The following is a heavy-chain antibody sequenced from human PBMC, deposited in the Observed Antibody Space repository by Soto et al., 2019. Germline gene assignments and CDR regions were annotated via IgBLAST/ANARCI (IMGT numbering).Heavy chain of an antibody. CDR3: VREGRSSTSCNTGCAFDI. Sequence: KPGGSLRLSCAASGFTSWDYDMSWIRQAPGKGLGWVSYISRSGNTMYYGDYVKGRFTISRDNAENSVFLQMISLRAEDTAVYYCVREGRSSTSCNTGCAFDIWGQGTMVTVSS. J-gene: IGHJ3*02. CDR2: ISRSGNTM. V-gene: IGHV3-11*01. D-gene: IGHD2-2*02. CDR1: GFTSWDYD.